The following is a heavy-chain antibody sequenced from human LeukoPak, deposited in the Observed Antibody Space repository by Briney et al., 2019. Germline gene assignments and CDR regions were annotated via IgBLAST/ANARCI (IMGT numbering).Heavy chain of an antibody. Sequence: EVSVKVSCKASGYTFTSYDINWVRQATGQGLEWMGWMNPNSGNTGYAQKFQGRVTMTRNTSISTAYMELSSLRSEDTAVYYCAGAIGYCSGGSCHGGYWFDPWGQGTLVTVSS. V-gene: IGHV1-8*01. CDR1: GYTFTSYD. CDR3: AGAIGYCSGGSCHGGYWFDP. D-gene: IGHD2-15*01. J-gene: IGHJ5*02. CDR2: MNPNSGNT.